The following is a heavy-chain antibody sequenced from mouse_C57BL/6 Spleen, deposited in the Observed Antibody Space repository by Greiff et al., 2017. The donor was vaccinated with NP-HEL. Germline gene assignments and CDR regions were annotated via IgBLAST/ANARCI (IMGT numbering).Heavy chain of an antibody. CDR3: ARDGENSSGYDY. CDR1: GYTFTDYY. Sequence: EVQLQQSGPELVKPGASVKISCKASGYTFTDYYMNWVKQSHGKSLEWIGDINPNNGGTSYNQKFKGKATLTVDKSSSTAYMELRSLTSEDSAVYYCARDGENSSGYDYWGQGTTLTVSS. V-gene: IGHV1-26*01. J-gene: IGHJ2*01. D-gene: IGHD3-2*02. CDR2: INPNNGGT.